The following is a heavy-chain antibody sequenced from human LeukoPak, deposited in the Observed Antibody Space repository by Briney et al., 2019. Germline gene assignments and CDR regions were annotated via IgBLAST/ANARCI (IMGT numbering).Heavy chain of an antibody. J-gene: IGHJ4*02. CDR3: GRGGYYESSGYYEY. V-gene: IGHV1-2*06. D-gene: IGHD3-22*01. CDR1: GYTLTDYY. Sequence: EASVKVSCKASGYTLTDYYMHWVRQAPGQGLEWMGRINPNSGGTNYAQKFQGRVTMTRDTSISTVYMELSRLRSDDTAVYYCGRGGYYESSGYYEYGGEEPLVTVPS. CDR2: INPNSGGT.